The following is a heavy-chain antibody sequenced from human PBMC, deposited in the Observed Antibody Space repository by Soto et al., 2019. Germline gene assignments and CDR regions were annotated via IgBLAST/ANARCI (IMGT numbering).Heavy chain of an antibody. D-gene: IGHD3-10*01. CDR3: ARVDYGSSPFDY. V-gene: IGHV3-30-3*01. CDR1: GFTFSSYA. CDR2: ISYDGSNK. Sequence: QVQLVESGGGVVQPGRSLRLSCAASGFTFSSYAMHWVRQAPGKGLEWVAVISYDGSNKYYADSVKGRFTISRDNSKNTLYLQMTSLRAEDTAVYYCARVDYGSSPFDYWGQGTLVTVSS. J-gene: IGHJ4*02.